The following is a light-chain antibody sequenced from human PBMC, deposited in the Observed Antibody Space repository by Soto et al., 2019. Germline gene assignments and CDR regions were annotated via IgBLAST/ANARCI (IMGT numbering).Light chain of an antibody. CDR1: QSVSSSY. CDR2: GAA. J-gene: IGKJ5*01. V-gene: IGKV3-20*01. CDR3: QQYGSAPIT. Sequence: EIVLTQSPGTLSLSPGERATLSCRASQSVSSSYLAWYQQKPGQAPRLLIYGAASRATGIPDRLSGSGSGTDFTLTISRLEPEDFAVYYCQQYGSAPITFGQGTRLEIK.